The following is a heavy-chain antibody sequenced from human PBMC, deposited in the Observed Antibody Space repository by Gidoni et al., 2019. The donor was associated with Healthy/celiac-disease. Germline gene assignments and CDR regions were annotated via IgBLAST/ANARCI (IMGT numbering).Heavy chain of an antibody. Sequence: QLQLQESGPGLVKPSETLSLTGTVSGCSISCSSYYWGWIRQPPGKGLEWIGSIYYSGSTYYNPSLKSRVTISVDTSKNQFSLKLSSVTAADTAVYYCARLIMITFGGVIVPNWGQGTLVTVSS. D-gene: IGHD3-16*02. J-gene: IGHJ4*02. V-gene: IGHV4-39*01. CDR1: GCSISCSSYY. CDR2: IYYSGST. CDR3: ARLIMITFGGVIVPN.